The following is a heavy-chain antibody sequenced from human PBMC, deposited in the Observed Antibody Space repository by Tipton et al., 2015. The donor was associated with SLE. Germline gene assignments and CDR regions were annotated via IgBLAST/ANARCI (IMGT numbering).Heavy chain of an antibody. CDR2: INHSGST. CDR1: GGSFSGSY. J-gene: IGHJ4*02. V-gene: IGHV4-34*01. CDR3: ARARRSSSWYNDY. Sequence: TLSLTCAVYGGSFSGSYWNWIRQPPGKGLEWIGEINHSGSTNYNPSLESRVTISLDTSKNQFSLKLSSVTAADTAVYYCARARRSSSWYNDYWGQGTLVTVSS. D-gene: IGHD6-13*01.